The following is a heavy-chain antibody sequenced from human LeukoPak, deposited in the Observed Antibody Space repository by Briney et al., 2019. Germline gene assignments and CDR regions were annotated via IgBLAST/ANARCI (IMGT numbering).Heavy chain of an antibody. D-gene: IGHD3-3*01. Sequence: KDGESLKISCKGSGYSFTSYWIGWVRQMPGKGLEWMGIIYPGDSDTSYSPSFQGRVTISADKSISTAYLQWSSLKASDTAMYYCARHPGVLRFLEWLSPYYFDYWGQGTLVTVSS. V-gene: IGHV5-51*01. CDR1: GYSFTSYW. CDR2: IYPGDSDT. J-gene: IGHJ4*02. CDR3: ARHPGVLRFLEWLSPYYFDY.